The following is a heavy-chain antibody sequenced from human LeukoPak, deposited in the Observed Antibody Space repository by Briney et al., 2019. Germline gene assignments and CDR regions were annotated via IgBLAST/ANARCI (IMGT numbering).Heavy chain of an antibody. J-gene: IGHJ4*02. D-gene: IGHD2-15*01. CDR3: AREKCSGGTCYSTVDY. CDR1: GFTFSSCA. CDR2: ISDDGSKK. V-gene: IGHV3-30-3*01. Sequence: GGSLRLSCAASGFTFSSCAMYWVRQAPGKGLEWVALISDDGSKKYYVDSAGRFTISRDNSKNTVYLQMNSLRVEDTAIYYCAREKCSGGTCYSTVDYWGQGTPVTVSS.